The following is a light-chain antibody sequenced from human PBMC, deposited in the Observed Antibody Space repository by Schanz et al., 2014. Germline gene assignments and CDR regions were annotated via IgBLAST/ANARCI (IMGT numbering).Light chain of an antibody. CDR2: GAS. J-gene: IGKJ1*01. CDR1: QSISSN. Sequence: EIVLTQSPGTLSLSPGDRATLSCRASQSISSNLAWYQQKPGQAPRLLIYGASSRATGIPDRFSGSGSGTDFTLTISRLEPEDFAVYYCQQRSNWPPWTFGQGTKVEIK. V-gene: IGKV3D-20*02. CDR3: QQRSNWPPWT.